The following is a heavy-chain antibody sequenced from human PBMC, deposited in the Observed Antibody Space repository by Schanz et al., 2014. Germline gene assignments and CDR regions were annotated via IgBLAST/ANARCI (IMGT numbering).Heavy chain of an antibody. J-gene: IGHJ6*02. CDR1: GFGFDDYA. V-gene: IGHV3-64*01. Sequence: EVQLVESGGGVVRPGGSLRLSCAASGFGFDDYAMSWVRQAPGKGLEDVSVISSNGGSTYFGNSVRGRFTISRDNSMNTVYLQMNSLRSDDAAVYYCARAQGVIRLYYGVDVWGQGTTVTVSS. CDR3: ARAQGVIRLYYGVDV. D-gene: IGHD3-10*01. CDR2: ISSNGGST.